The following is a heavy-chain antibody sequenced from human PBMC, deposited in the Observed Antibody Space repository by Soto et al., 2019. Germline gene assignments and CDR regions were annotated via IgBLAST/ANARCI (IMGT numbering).Heavy chain of an antibody. Sequence: ASVKVSCKASGYTFTSYEINWVRQATGQGLEWMGWMNPNSGNTGYAQKFQGRVTMTRNTSISTAYMELSSLRSEDTAVYYCAREDETNYGDYYYYYGMDVWGQGTTVTGSS. CDR1: GYTFTSYE. CDR2: MNPNSGNT. J-gene: IGHJ6*02. V-gene: IGHV1-8*01. CDR3: AREDETNYGDYYYYYGMDV. D-gene: IGHD4-17*01.